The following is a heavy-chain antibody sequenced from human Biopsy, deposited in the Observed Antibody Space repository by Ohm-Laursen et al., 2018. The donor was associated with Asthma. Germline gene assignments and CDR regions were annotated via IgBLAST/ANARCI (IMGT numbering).Heavy chain of an antibody. Sequence: ASVKVSCKASGYTFIGCHIHWMRQAPGQGLEGMGRINPNSGGTNYAQKFQGRVTMTRDTSISTAYMEVSRLRSDDPAVYYCARGQKSAGDRWFDPWGQGTLVTVSS. CDR1: GYTFIGCH. CDR2: INPNSGGT. D-gene: IGHD6-13*01. CDR3: ARGQKSAGDRWFDP. J-gene: IGHJ5*02. V-gene: IGHV1-2*06.